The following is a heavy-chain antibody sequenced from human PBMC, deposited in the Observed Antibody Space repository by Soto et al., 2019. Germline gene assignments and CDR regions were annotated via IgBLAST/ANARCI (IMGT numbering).Heavy chain of an antibody. CDR2: IIPIFGTA. Sequence: SVKVSCQASGGTFSSYAISCVRQAPGQGLEWMGGIIPIFGTANYAQKFQGRVTITADKSTSTAYMELSSLRSEDTAVYYCARGPYSSGWYYYYGMDVWGQGTTVTVSS. CDR1: GGTFSSYA. V-gene: IGHV1-69*06. J-gene: IGHJ6*02. CDR3: ARGPYSSGWYYYYGMDV. D-gene: IGHD6-19*01.